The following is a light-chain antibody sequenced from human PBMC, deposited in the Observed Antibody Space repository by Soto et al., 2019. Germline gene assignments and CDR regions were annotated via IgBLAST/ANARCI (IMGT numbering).Light chain of an antibody. CDR2: AVS. CDR3: ISYTDRQSYL. Sequence: SALAQPASVSGSPGQSITISGRGTSSDIGSYHHVAWYQQFPGKSPKRMIYAVSDRPPGVSDRFSGSKSGITASLTISGLQTEDEADYYCISYTDRQSYLFGTGTKVTV. J-gene: IGLJ1*01. V-gene: IGLV2-14*03. CDR1: SSDIGSYHH.